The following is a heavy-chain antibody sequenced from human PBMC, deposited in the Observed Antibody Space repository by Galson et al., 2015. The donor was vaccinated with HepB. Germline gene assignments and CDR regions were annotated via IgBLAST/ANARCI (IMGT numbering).Heavy chain of an antibody. D-gene: IGHD2-2*01. Sequence: SLRLSCAASGFTFSSSWMTWVRQAPGKGLEWVAVISYDGSNKYYADPVKGRFTISRDNSKNTLYLQMNSLRAEDTAVYYCAKERTVVPARFPNGMDVWGQGTTVTVSS. J-gene: IGHJ6*02. CDR3: AKERTVVPARFPNGMDV. V-gene: IGHV3-30*18. CDR2: ISYDGSNK. CDR1: GFTFSSSW.